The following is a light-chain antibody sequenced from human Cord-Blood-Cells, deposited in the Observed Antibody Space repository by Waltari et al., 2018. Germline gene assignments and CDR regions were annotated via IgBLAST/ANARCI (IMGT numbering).Light chain of an antibody. V-gene: IGKV3-11*01. CDR1: QSVSSY. CDR3: QQRSNWIT. CDR2: DAS. J-gene: IGKJ5*01. Sequence: EIVLTQSPATLSLSPGERATLSCRASQSVSSYLTWSQQKPGQAPRPLIYDASNRATGIPARFSGSGSGTDFTLTISSLEPEDFAVYYCQQRSNWITFGQGTRLEIK.